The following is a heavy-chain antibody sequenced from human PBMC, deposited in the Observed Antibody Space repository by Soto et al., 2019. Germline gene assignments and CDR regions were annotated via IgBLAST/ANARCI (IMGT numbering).Heavy chain of an antibody. J-gene: IGHJ4*02. CDR2: ISYDGSNK. D-gene: IGHD6-19*01. Sequence: QVQLVQSGGGVVQPGRSLRLSCAASGFTFSSYAMHWVRQARGKGLEWVAVISYDGSNKYYADSVKGRFTISRDNSKNTLYLQMNSLRAEDTAVYYCARDWIAVDGDYYFDYWGQGTLVIVSS. CDR1: GFTFSSYA. V-gene: IGHV3-30-3*01. CDR3: ARDWIAVDGDYYFDY.